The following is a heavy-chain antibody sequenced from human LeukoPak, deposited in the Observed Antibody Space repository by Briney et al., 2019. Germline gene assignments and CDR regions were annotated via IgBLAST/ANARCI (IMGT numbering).Heavy chain of an antibody. Sequence: SETLSLTCTVSGGSISGSRYYGGWIRQPPGKGLEWIGSLYYSGNTYYNPSLKSRVTISVDTSKNQFSLKLSSVTAADTAVYYCARNIAVAGRGDYMDVWGKGTTVTISS. CDR1: GGSISGSRYY. V-gene: IGHV4-39*01. J-gene: IGHJ6*03. CDR3: ARNIAVAGRGDYMDV. D-gene: IGHD6-19*01. CDR2: LYYSGNT.